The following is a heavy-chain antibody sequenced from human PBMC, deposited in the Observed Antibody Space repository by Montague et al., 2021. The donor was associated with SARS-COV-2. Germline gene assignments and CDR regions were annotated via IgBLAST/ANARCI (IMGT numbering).Heavy chain of an antibody. Sequence: SETLSLTCTVSGGSISSYYWSWIRQPAGKGLEWMGRIYTSGSTNYNPSLKSRVTMSVDTSKNQFSLKLRSVTAADTAVYFCARDGLERQWWMLGWFDPWGQGTLVTVSS. J-gene: IGHJ5*02. CDR3: ARDGLERQWWMLGWFDP. CDR2: IYTSGST. V-gene: IGHV4-4*07. CDR1: GGSISSYY. D-gene: IGHD1-1*01.